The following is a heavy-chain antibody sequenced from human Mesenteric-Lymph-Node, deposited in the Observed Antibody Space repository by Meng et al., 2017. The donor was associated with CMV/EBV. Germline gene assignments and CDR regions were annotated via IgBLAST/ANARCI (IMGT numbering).Heavy chain of an antibody. CDR3: ARDPTPSRILPRGNFDY. J-gene: IGHJ4*02. V-gene: IGHV3-7*01. CDR1: GLTFSTYS. CDR2: IKQDGSEK. D-gene: IGHD2-15*01. Sequence: GESLKISCTASGLTFSTYSIHWVRQAPGKGLEWVANIKQDGSEKYYVESVKGRLIISRDNAKNSLYLYMNSLRAEDTAVYYCARDPTPSRILPRGNFDYWGQGALVTVSS.